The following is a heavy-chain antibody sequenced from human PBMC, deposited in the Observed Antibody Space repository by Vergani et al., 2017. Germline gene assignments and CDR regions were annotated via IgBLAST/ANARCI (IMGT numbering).Heavy chain of an antibody. J-gene: IGHJ3*02. CDR1: GYTFTSYY. V-gene: IGHV1-46*03. D-gene: IGHD6-13*01. Sequence: QVQLVQSGAEVKKPEASVKVSCKASGYTFTSYYMHWVRQAPGQGLGWMGIINPSGGSKSYAQKFQGRLTMTRDTSTSTVYMELSSLRSEDTAVYYCTAGTSDSSSSGEPDVFDRWSEGTMVTASS. CDR2: INPSGGSK. CDR3: TAGTSDSSSSGEPDVFDR.